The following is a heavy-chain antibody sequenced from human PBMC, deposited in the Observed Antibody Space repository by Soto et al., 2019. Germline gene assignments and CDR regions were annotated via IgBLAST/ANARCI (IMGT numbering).Heavy chain of an antibody. D-gene: IGHD3-9*01. V-gene: IGHV4-4*02. Sequence: QVQRQESGPGLLKPSGTLPLTCAVSSGSFSSINCWGWVRQPPGKGLEWIGEIYHSGSTNYNPSLKSRVTISVDKSKNQFSLKLSSVTAADTAVYYCARLIPTLTGLDYYFDYWGQGTLVTVSS. CDR3: ARLIPTLTGLDYYFDY. CDR2: IYHSGST. J-gene: IGHJ4*02. CDR1: SGSFSSINC.